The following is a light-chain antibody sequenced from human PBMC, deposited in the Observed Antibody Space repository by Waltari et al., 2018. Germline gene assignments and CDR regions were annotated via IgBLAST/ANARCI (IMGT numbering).Light chain of an antibody. CDR2: SSS. CDR3: QQYGTSPWT. Sequence: IVLTQSPATLSLSPGQRATLSCRASQSVYTTYLAWYQQKPGQAPRLLIYSSSNSATGIPDRFSGSGSGTDFTLTISRLEPGDFAVYYCQQYGTSPWTFGQGTKVEIK. V-gene: IGKV3-20*01. J-gene: IGKJ1*01. CDR1: QSVYTTY.